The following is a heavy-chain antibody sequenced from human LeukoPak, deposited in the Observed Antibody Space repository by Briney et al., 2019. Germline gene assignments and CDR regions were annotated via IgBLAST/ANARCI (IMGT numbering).Heavy chain of an antibody. Sequence: PSETLSLTCTVSGGSISSGTYYWSWIRQPPGKGLEWIGEINHSGSTNYNPSLKSRVTISVDTSKNQFSLKLSSVTAADTAVYYCARHRIIYGSGSYFPFDYWGQGTLVTVSS. J-gene: IGHJ4*02. V-gene: IGHV4-39*01. CDR1: GGSISSGTYY. CDR3: ARHRIIYGSGSYFPFDY. D-gene: IGHD3-10*01. CDR2: INHSGST.